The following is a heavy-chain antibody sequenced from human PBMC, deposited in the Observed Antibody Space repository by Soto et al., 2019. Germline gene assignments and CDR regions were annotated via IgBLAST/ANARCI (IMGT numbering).Heavy chain of an antibody. J-gene: IGHJ5*02. Sequence: QLLLQESGPGLVKPSENLSLTCTVSGGSILDSTYYWAWIRQSPGKGLEWIGTIFYSGGTFYTPSLKSRVTMSVDTSNNQFSLKLSSVTAADTAVYYCARQASGYYYGWFDPWGQGTLVTVSS. CDR2: IFYSGGT. D-gene: IGHD3-22*01. CDR3: ARQASGYYYGWFDP. V-gene: IGHV4-39*01. CDR1: GGSILDSTYY.